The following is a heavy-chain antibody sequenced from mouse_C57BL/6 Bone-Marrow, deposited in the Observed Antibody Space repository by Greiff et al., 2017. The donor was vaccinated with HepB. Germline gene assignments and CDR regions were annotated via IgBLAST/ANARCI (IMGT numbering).Heavy chain of an antibody. CDR1: GFTFSSYG. CDR3: ARPITTVYFDY. CDR2: ISSGGSYT. V-gene: IGHV5-6*01. D-gene: IGHD1-1*01. Sequence: EVKLQESGGDLVKPGGSLKLSCAASGFTFSSYGMSWVRQTPDKRLEWVATISSGGSYTYYPDSVKGRFTISRDNAKNTLYLQMSSLKSEDTAMYYCARPITTVYFDYWGQGTTLTVSS. J-gene: IGHJ2*01.